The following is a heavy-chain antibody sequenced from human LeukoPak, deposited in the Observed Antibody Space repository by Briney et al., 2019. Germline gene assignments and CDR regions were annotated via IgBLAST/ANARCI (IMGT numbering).Heavy chain of an antibody. D-gene: IGHD3-9*01. J-gene: IGHJ4*02. CDR2: ISSSATYI. CDR3: ATADLTGYYGGDY. Sequence: GGSLRLSCAASGFTVSSNYMSWVRQAPGKGLEWVSSISSSATYIYYADSVKGRFTISRDDAKHSLFLQMNSLRAEDTAVYYCATADLTGYYGGDYWGQGTLVTVSS. V-gene: IGHV3-21*01. CDR1: GFTVSSNY.